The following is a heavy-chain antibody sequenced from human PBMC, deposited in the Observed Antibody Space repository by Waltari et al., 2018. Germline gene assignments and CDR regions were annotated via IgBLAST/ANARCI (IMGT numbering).Heavy chain of an antibody. CDR2: ISPILGIA. CDR1: GGTFSSYT. V-gene: IGHV1-69*04. CDR3: ARDVNYGTVDFDY. D-gene: IGHD1-7*01. Sequence: QVQLVHSGAEVKKPVSSVKVSCKASGGTFSSYTTSWVRQAPGQGLEWMGRISPILGIANYAQKFQGRVTITADKSTSTAYMELSSLRSEDTAVYYCARDVNYGTVDFDYWGQGTLVTVSS. J-gene: IGHJ4*02.